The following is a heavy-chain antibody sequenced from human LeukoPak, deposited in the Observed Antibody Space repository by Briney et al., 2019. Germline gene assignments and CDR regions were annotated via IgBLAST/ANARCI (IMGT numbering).Heavy chain of an antibody. D-gene: IGHD6-19*01. J-gene: IGHJ4*02. CDR2: ISGSGGST. Sequence: GGSLRLSCAASGFTFSSYVMSWVRQAPGKGLEWVSAISGSGGSTYYADSVKGRFTISRDNSKNTLYLQINSLRAEDTAVYYCTEGDSSGHHYFDYWGQGTLVTVSS. V-gene: IGHV3-23*01. CDR1: GFTFSSYV. CDR3: TEGDSSGHHYFDY.